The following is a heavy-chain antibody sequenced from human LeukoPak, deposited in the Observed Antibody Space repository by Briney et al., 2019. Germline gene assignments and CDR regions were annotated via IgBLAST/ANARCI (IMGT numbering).Heavy chain of an antibody. CDR1: GFTFSSYG. V-gene: IGHV3-30*02. CDR3: ARDHYYYGSGMAY. J-gene: IGHJ4*02. D-gene: IGHD3-10*01. Sequence: GGSLRLSCAASGFTFSSYGMHWVRQAPGKGLEWVAFIRYDGSNKYYADSVKGRFTISRDNSKNTLYLQMNSLRAEDTAVYYCARDHYYYGSGMAYWGQGTLVTVSS. CDR2: IRYDGSNK.